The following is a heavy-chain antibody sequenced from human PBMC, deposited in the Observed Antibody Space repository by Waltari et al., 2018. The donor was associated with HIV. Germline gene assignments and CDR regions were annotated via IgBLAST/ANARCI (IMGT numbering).Heavy chain of an antibody. J-gene: IGHJ4*02. CDR2: IYYSGST. V-gene: IGHV4-39*01. Sequence: QLQLQESGPGLVKPSETLSLTCTVSGCSISSSRYFWGWIRQPPGKGLEWIGSIYYSGSTYYNPSLKSRVTISVDTPKNQFSLILSSVTAADTAVYYCARRHVDTALVRWGLDDWGQGTLVTVSS. CDR3: ARRHVDTALVRWGLDD. D-gene: IGHD5-18*01. CDR1: GCSISSSRYF.